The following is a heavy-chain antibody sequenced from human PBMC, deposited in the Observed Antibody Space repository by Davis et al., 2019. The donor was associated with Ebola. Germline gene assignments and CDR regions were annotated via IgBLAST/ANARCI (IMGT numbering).Heavy chain of an antibody. CDR3: ASLRRTITGMDDGFDI. CDR1: GYSFTSYW. D-gene: IGHD2-8*02. J-gene: IGHJ3*02. Sequence: GESLKISCKITGYSFTSYWIGWVRQMPGKGLEWMGIIYPGDSDIRYSPSFQGQVTISADKSMKTAFLQWSSLKASDSGMYYCASLRRTITGMDDGFDIWGEGTMVTVSS. V-gene: IGHV5-51*01. CDR2: IYPGDSDI.